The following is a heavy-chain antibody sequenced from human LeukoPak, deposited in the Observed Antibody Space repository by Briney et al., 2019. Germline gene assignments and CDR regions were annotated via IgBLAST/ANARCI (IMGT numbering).Heavy chain of an antibody. CDR2: ISAYNGNT. D-gene: IGHD3-10*01. CDR3: AREDPITMARGVTYAFDI. V-gene: IGHV1-18*01. CDR1: GYTFTSYG. Sequence: GASVKVSCKASGYTFTSYGISWVRQAPGQGLEWMGWISAYNGNTNYAQKLQGRVTMTTDTSTSTAYMELRSLRSDDTAVYYCAREDPITMARGVTYAFDIWGQGTMVTVSS. J-gene: IGHJ3*02.